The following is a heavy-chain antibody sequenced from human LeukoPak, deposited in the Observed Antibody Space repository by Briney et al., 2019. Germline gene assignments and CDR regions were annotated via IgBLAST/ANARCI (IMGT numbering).Heavy chain of an antibody. CDR1: GFTFSSYS. CDR2: IGSSGSYI. D-gene: IGHD5-24*01. Sequence: GGSLRLSCAASGFTFSSYSLIWVRQAPGKGLEWIAYIGSSGSYIHYADSVRGRFFISRDNAKTSVDLHMNNLRDEDTALYYCARIQDSRVPLDYWGQGTQVAVSS. CDR3: ARIQDSRVPLDY. J-gene: IGHJ4*02. V-gene: IGHV3-21*05.